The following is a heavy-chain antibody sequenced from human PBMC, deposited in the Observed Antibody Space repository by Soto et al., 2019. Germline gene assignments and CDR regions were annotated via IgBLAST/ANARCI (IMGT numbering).Heavy chain of an antibody. D-gene: IGHD3-10*01. V-gene: IGHV3-30*18. Sequence: AGGSLRLSCAASGFRFNSSGMHWVRQAPGKGLEWVAVIIYDGSKREYADSVKGRFTVSRDNSKDTVYLQMNNLRPDDTAVSYSAHDLHEFASFFFYGMDVWGQGTPVT. CDR3: AHDLHEFASFFFYGMDV. CDR1: GFRFNSSG. CDR2: IIYDGSKR. J-gene: IGHJ6*02.